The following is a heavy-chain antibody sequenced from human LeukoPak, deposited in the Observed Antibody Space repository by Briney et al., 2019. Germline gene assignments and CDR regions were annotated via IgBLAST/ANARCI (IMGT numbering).Heavy chain of an antibody. V-gene: IGHV4-4*09. D-gene: IGHD4-23*01. J-gene: IGHJ3*02. CDR2: IYVTGT. Sequence: SETLSLTCTVSGGSIGTYYWSWIRQSPGKGLEWIGYIYVTGTRYNPYLQSRVTISVDRSRNQFFLKMSSVTAADTAVYYCARRLSHGGGAFDIWGQGTLVTVSS. CDR3: ARRLSHGGGAFDI. CDR1: GGSIGTYY.